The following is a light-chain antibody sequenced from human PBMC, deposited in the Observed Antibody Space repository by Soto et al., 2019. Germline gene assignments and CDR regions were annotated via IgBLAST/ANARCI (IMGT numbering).Light chain of an antibody. Sequence: DIQMTQSPSTLSASVVDRVTITCRASQSISSWLAWYQQKPGKAPKLLIYDASSLESGVPSRFSGSGSGTEFTLTVSSLQPDDFATYHCQQYNSYSRTFGQGTKVDI. CDR3: QQYNSYSRT. CDR2: DAS. V-gene: IGKV1-5*01. J-gene: IGKJ1*01. CDR1: QSISSW.